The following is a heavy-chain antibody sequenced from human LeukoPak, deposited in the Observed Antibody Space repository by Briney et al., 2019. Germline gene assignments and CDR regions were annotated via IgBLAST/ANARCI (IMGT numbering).Heavy chain of an antibody. Sequence: GGSLRLSCAASGFTFSSYSMNWVRQAPGKGLEWVSSISSSSSYIHYADSVRGRFTISRDNAKNSLYLQMNSLRAEDTAVYYCARPYCSGGSCYSSWFDPWGQGTLVTVSS. CDR2: ISSSSSYI. D-gene: IGHD2-15*01. J-gene: IGHJ5*02. CDR1: GFTFSSYS. V-gene: IGHV3-21*01. CDR3: ARPYCSGGSCYSSWFDP.